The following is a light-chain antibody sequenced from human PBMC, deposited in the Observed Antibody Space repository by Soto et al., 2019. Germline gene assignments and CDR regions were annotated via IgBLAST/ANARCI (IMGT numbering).Light chain of an antibody. CDR2: ATS. CDR3: QQYNNWLT. V-gene: IGKV3-15*01. J-gene: IGKJ4*01. Sequence: IILTQSPATLSVSPGERVTLSCRASQSVSNKLAWYQQKPGQAPRLLMSATSTRATGIPARFSGSGSGTEFTLTISSLQSEDFAVYYCQQYNNWLTFGGGTRWIS. CDR1: QSVSNK.